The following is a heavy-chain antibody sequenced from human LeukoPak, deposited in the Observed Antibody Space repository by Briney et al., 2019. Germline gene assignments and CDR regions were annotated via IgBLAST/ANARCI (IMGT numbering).Heavy chain of an antibody. J-gene: IGHJ4*02. CDR3: ARSRGRKVTPFDY. D-gene: IGHD3-10*01. Sequence: SETLSLTCAVSAASISNYYWSWIRQAPGKGLEWIGYISTSGSTNYNPSLKSRVSISLDTSKNRFSLNLNSVTAADTAVYYCARSRGRKVTPFDYWGQGILVTVSS. CDR2: ISTSGST. V-gene: IGHV4-4*09. CDR1: AASISNYY.